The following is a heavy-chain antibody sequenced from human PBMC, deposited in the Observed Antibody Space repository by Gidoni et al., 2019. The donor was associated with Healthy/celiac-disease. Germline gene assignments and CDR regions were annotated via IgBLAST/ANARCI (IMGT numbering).Heavy chain of an antibody. J-gene: IGHJ6*02. V-gene: IGHV3-9*01. CDR2: ISWNSGSI. Sequence: EVQLVASGGGLVQPGRSLRLSCAASGFTFYDYAMPWVRQAPGQGLEWGSGISWNSGSIGYADSVKGRFTISRDNAKNSLYLQMNRLRAEDTALYYCAKDIRPAVAGTYYYYYGMDVWGQGTTVTVSS. D-gene: IGHD6-19*01. CDR3: AKDIRPAVAGTYYYYYGMDV. CDR1: GFTFYDYA.